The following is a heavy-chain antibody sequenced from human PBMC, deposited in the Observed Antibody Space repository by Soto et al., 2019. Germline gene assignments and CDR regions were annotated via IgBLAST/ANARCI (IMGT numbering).Heavy chain of an antibody. CDR2: INPNSGGT. CDR1: GYTFTGYY. V-gene: IGHV1-2*02. Sequence: ASVKVSCKASGYTFTGYYMHWVRQAPGQGLEWMGWINPNSGGTNYAQKLQGRVTMTTDTSTSTAYMELRSLRSDDTAVYYCARDRLITAPFDYWGQGTLVTVSS. J-gene: IGHJ4*02. CDR3: ARDRLITAPFDY.